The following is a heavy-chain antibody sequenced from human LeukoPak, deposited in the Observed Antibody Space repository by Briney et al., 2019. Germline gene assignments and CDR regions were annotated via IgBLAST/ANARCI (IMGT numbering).Heavy chain of an antibody. Sequence: PRGSPRLSCAASGFTFSSYTMSWVRQAPGKGLEWVSTITTSDGNTYYADSVKGRFTVSRDNSKNTLFLQMNSLRAEDTAVYYCAKDGGLWVSAHWGDSWGRGTLVTVSS. CDR2: ITTSDGNT. CDR1: GFTFSSYT. D-gene: IGHD7-27*01. J-gene: IGHJ4*02. CDR3: AKDGGLWVSAHWGDS. V-gene: IGHV3-23*01.